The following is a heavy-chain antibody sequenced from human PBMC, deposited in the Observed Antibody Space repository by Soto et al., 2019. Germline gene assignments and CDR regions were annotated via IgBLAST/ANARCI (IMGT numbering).Heavy chain of an antibody. CDR3: ASDPLSGIAVASEYFQH. CDR1: GGTFSSYA. J-gene: IGHJ1*01. Sequence: QVQRVQSGAEVKKPGSSVKVSCKASGGTFSSYAISWVRQAPGQGLEWMGGIIPIFGTANYAQKFQGRVTITADESTSTAYMELSSLRSEDTAVYYCASDPLSGIAVASEYFQHWGQGTLVTVSS. V-gene: IGHV1-69*01. D-gene: IGHD6-19*01. CDR2: IIPIFGTA.